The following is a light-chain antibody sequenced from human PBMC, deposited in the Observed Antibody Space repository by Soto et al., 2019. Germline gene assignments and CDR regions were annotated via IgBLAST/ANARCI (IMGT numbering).Light chain of an antibody. V-gene: IGKV3-11*01. CDR3: QQRGNWPPYT. J-gene: IGKJ3*01. CDR2: GAS. Sequence: DIVLTQSPATLSVSPGHRATLSCRASQSVSTYLAWYQQKPGQGPRLLIYGASKRATGIPARFSGSGSGTDFTLTISSLEPEDFAVYYCQQRGNWPPYTFGPGTKVDIK. CDR1: QSVSTY.